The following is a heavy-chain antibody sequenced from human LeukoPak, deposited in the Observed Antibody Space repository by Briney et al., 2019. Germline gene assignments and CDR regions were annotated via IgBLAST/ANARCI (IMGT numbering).Heavy chain of an antibody. CDR3: ARGTYGRWELQFNWFDP. CDR1: GYTFTGYD. Sequence: ASVKVSCKASGYTFTGYDINWVRQATGQGLEWMGWMNPNSGNTGYAQKFQGRVTITRNTSISTAYMELSSLRSEDTAVYYCARGTYGRWELQFNWFDPWGQGTLVTVSS. D-gene: IGHD1-26*01. V-gene: IGHV1-8*03. CDR2: MNPNSGNT. J-gene: IGHJ5*02.